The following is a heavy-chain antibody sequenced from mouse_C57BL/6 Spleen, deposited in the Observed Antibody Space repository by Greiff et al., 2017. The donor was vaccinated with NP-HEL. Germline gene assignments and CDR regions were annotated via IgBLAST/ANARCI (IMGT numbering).Heavy chain of an antibody. V-gene: IGHV1-80*01. CDR2: IYPGDGDT. CDR3: ARGGLRRGDYAMDY. CDR1: GYAFSSYW. D-gene: IGHD2-4*01. J-gene: IGHJ4*01. Sequence: QVQLKESGAELVKPGASVKISCKASGYAFSSYWMNWVKQRPGKGLEWIGKIYPGDGDTNYNGKFKGKATLTADKSSSTAYMQLSSLTSEDSAVYFCARGGLRRGDYAMDYWGQGTSVTVSS.